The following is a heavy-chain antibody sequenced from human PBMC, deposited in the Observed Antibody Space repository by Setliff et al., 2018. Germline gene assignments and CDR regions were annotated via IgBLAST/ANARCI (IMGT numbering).Heavy chain of an antibody. CDR1: GGSFSGYY. V-gene: IGHV4-34*01. CDR3: ATIDGRWAPPQYYFDS. CDR2: INHSGST. D-gene: IGHD1-26*01. Sequence: SETLSLTCAVYGGSFSGYYWSWIRQPPGKGLEWIGEINHSGSTNYNPSLKSRVTISVDTSKNQFSLKLRSVTAADTAVYYCATIDGRWAPPQYYFDSWGLGTLVTVSS. J-gene: IGHJ4*02.